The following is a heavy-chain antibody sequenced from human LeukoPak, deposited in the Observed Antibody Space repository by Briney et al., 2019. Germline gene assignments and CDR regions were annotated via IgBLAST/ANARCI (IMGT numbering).Heavy chain of an antibody. Sequence: GGSLRLSCAASGFTFSTYWMSWVRQAPGKGLEWVANINQDGSDKYYVDSVKGRFTISRGNAKNSLYLQMNSLRAEDTAVYYCARDYPYDFWSGSILGYWGQGTLVTVSS. CDR2: INQDGSDK. CDR1: GFTFSTYW. D-gene: IGHD3-3*01. CDR3: ARDYPYDFWSGSILGY. J-gene: IGHJ4*02. V-gene: IGHV3-7*01.